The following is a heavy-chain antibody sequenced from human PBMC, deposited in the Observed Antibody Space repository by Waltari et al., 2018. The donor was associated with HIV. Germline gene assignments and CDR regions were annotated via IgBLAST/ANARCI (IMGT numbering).Heavy chain of an antibody. Sequence: EVQLVESGGGLVQPGGSLRLSCPASGFTFRSYSVNWVRQAPGKGLEWVSYISSSGSALYYADSVKGRFSISRDNAKNSLYLQLNSLRGEDTAVYYCARDRQFAFDYWGQGTLVTVSS. CDR1: GFTFRSYS. D-gene: IGHD2-15*01. CDR2: ISSSGSAL. J-gene: IGHJ4*02. CDR3: ARDRQFAFDY. V-gene: IGHV3-48*01.